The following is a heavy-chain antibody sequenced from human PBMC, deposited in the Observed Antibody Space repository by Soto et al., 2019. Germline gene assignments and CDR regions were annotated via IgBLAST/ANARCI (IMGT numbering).Heavy chain of an antibody. CDR2: INAGNGNT. D-gene: IGHD3-3*01. CDR3: AKGARITIFGVGHYYGMDV. J-gene: IGHJ6*02. CDR1: GYTFTSYA. V-gene: IGHV1-3*05. Sequence: QVQLVQSGAEEKKPGASVKVSCKASGYTFTSYAMHWVRQAPGQRLEWMGWINAGNGNTKYSQKFQGRVTITRDTSASTAYMELSSLRSEDTAVYYCAKGARITIFGVGHYYGMDVWGQGTTVTVSS.